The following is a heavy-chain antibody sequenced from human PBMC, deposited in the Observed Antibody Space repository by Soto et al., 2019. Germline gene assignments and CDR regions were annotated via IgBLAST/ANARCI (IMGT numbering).Heavy chain of an antibody. Sequence: KTSETLSLTCAVYGGSFSGYYWSWIRQPPGKGLEWIGEINHSGSTNYNPSLKSRVTISVDTSKNQFSLKLSSVTAADTAVYYCARGPGSSSRTAFDYWGQGTLVTVSS. CDR1: GGSFSGYY. CDR2: INHSGST. J-gene: IGHJ4*02. D-gene: IGHD6-13*01. V-gene: IGHV4-34*01. CDR3: ARGPGSSSRTAFDY.